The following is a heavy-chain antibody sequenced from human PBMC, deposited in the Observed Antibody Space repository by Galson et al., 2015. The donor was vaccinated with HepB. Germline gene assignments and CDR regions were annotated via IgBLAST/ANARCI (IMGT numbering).Heavy chain of an antibody. V-gene: IGHV5-51*01. Sequence: QSGAEVKKPGESLKISCKGSGYSFTSYWIGWVRQMPGKGLEWMGIIYPGDSDTRYSPSFQGQVTISADKSISTAYLQWSSLKASDTAVYYCARENPMIVVVTAGPFDIWGQGTMVTVSS. J-gene: IGHJ3*02. CDR3: ARENPMIVVVTAGPFDI. CDR1: GYSFTSYW. CDR2: IYPGDSDT. D-gene: IGHD2-21*02.